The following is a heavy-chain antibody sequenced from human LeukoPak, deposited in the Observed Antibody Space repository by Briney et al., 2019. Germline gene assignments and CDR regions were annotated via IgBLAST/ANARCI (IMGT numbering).Heavy chain of an antibody. J-gene: IGHJ4*02. Sequence: SETLSLTCTVSGGSITDYYWSWIRHSSGKGLEWIGYMYYSGSAYYSPSLKTRVTISVDTSKNQFSLRLNSVTAADTAVYYCASALLGTYYFDFWGQGTLVAVSS. V-gene: IGHV4-59*08. CDR2: MYYSGSA. D-gene: IGHD1-7*01. CDR3: ASALLGTYYFDF. CDR1: GGSITDYY.